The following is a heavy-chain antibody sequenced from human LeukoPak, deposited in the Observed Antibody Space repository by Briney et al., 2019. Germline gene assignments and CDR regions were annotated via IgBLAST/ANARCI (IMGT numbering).Heavy chain of an antibody. CDR2: IRSKLNGYAT. D-gene: IGHD6-19*01. CDR1: GSTFSGSA. J-gene: IGHJ4*02. Sequence: GWSLRLSCAASGSTFSGSAMHWVRQASGKGLEWVGRIRSKLNGYATVYAASVKGRFTISRDDSKNTAYLQMNSLKTEDTAMYYCTREGSGWYTDYWGQGTLVTVSS. V-gene: IGHV3-73*01. CDR3: TREGSGWYTDY.